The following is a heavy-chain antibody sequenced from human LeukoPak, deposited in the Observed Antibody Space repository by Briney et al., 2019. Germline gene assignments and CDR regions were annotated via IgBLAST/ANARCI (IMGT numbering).Heavy chain of an antibody. V-gene: IGHV3-21*01. Sequence: PGESLRLSCAASGFTFSRHRMIYARQAPGKGLEWVSSIIRKSSHIYYADSVKGRFTISRDNAKNSLYLQMNSLRAEDTAVYYCATTRAPSNGRVLYYMDVWGKGTTVTVSS. CDR2: IIRKSSHI. CDR3: ATTRAPSNGRVLYYMDV. D-gene: IGHD3-16*01. CDR1: GFTFSRHR. J-gene: IGHJ6*03.